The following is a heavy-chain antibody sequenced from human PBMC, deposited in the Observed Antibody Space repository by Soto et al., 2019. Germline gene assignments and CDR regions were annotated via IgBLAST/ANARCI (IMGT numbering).Heavy chain of an antibody. J-gene: IGHJ4*02. CDR3: AREGEILTGYGGY. CDR2: IYYSGST. CDR1: GASISSGDYY. V-gene: IGHV4-30-4*01. Sequence: QVRLQESGPGLVKPSQTLSLTCTVSGASISSGDYYWSWIRQPPGKGMEWIGYIYYSGSTYYNPSLKSRVTISLDTSKNQFSLKLISVTAADTAVYYCAREGEILTGYGGYWGQGTLVTVSS. D-gene: IGHD3-9*01.